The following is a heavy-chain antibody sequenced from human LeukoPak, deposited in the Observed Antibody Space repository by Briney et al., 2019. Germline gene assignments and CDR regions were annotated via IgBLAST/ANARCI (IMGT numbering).Heavy chain of an antibody. CDR3: ARLEGRPKDAFDI. D-gene: IGHD6-6*01. CDR1: GGSITSRSYY. Sequence: SETLSLTCTVSGGSITSRSYYWGWIRQPPGKGLGWIGSIYYSGSTYYNPSLKSRVTISVYTSKNQFSLKLTSVTAAETAVYYCARLEGRPKDAFDIWGQGTVVNVSP. J-gene: IGHJ3*02. V-gene: IGHV4-39*01. CDR2: IYYSGST.